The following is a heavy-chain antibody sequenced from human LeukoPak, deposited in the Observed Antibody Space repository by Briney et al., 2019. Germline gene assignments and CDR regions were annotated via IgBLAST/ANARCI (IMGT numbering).Heavy chain of an antibody. D-gene: IGHD4-17*01. CDR2: ISSRAHST. J-gene: IGHJ5*02. CDR1: GFTFSSYS. V-gene: IGHV3-21*01. CDR3: ARSNDYGVGNWFDP. Sequence: GGSLRLSCAASGFTFSSYSMNWVRQAPGKVLVWVSGISSRAHSTSYADSVKGRFTISRDDAKNSLYLQMNSRRAEDTAVYYCARSNDYGVGNWFDPWGEGTLVTVSS.